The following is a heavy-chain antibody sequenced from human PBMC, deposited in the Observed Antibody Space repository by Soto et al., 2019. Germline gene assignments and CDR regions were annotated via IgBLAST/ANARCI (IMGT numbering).Heavy chain of an antibody. CDR2: IYYKGYT. J-gene: IGHJ6*02. V-gene: IGHV4-39*02. D-gene: IGHD1-1*01. Sequence: QMQLQESGPGLVKPSETLSLTCTSSGDSIRDSSFYWAWIRQSPGKGLEWIGSIYYKGYTKYNPSLETRVTISLDPPRTHFSLRLTSVTAADTAISFCAPHPPYCGNYYYSGLDVWGPGTTVIVSS. CDR1: GDSIRDSSFY. CDR3: APHPPYCGNYYYSGLDV.